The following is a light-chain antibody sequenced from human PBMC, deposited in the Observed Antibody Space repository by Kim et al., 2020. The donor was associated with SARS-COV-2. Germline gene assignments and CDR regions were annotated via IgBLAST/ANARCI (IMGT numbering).Light chain of an antibody. CDR2: GGD. CDR1: RSNIGTYHL. Sequence: QASTIAFTWGRSNIGTYHLVAWYQHHPGKAPNLLIYGGDERPSGVSHRFSGSKSGNTASLTISGLQSEDEGYYYCCSFAGSTTFALFGGGTKLTVL. CDR3: CSFAGSTTFAL. J-gene: IGLJ3*02. V-gene: IGLV2-23*03.